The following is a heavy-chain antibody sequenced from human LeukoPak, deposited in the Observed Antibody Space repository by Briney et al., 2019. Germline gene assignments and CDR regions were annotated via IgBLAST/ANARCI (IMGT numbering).Heavy chain of an antibody. J-gene: IGHJ4*02. D-gene: IGHD3-3*01. CDR1: GYTFTSYY. V-gene: IGHV1-46*01. Sequence: ASVTVSCKASGYTFTSYYMHWVRQAPGQGLEWMGIINPSGGSTSYAQKLQGRVTMTTDTSTSTAYMELRSLRSDDTAVYYCARRMGRFLDRVVGFYSDYWGQGTLVTVSS. CDR3: ARRMGRFLDRVVGFYSDY. CDR2: INPSGGST.